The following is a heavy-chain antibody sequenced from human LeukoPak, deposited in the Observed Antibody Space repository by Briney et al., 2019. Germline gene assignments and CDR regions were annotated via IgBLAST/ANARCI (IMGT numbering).Heavy chain of an antibody. D-gene: IGHD1-26*01. CDR2: IYYSGST. CDR3: ARRRGSNIGTFDY. Sequence: SETLSLTCTVSGDSISSYFWSWIRQPPGKGLEWIGYIYYSGSTNYNPSLKSRVTISVDPSKNQFSLKLNSVTAADTAVYYCARRRGSNIGTFDYWGQGTLVTVSS. V-gene: IGHV4-59*08. CDR1: GDSISSYF. J-gene: IGHJ4*02.